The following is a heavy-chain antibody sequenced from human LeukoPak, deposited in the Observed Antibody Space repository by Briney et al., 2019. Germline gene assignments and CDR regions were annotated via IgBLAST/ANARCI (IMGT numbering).Heavy chain of an antibody. CDR1: GFPVRTNY. CDR2: IDRAGST. D-gene: IGHD6-6*01. Sequence: PGGSLRLSCGASGFPVRTNYMSLVPPSPGKGPEGASIIDRAGSTYYSGAVKAKLPISRDNSKTTLYLQMHRLRAEDTVVYYCASYRYGSSFAFDIWGRETMVTVSS. CDR3: ASYRYGSSFAFDI. J-gene: IGHJ3*02. V-gene: IGHV3-66*01.